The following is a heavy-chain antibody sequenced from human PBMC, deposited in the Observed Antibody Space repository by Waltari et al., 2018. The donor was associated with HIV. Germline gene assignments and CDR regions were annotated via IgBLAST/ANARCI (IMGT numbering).Heavy chain of an antibody. CDR3: AKGKLVGGGFDY. J-gene: IGHJ4*02. Sequence: EVQLLESGGGLVQPGGSLRLSCAASGFTFSSSAMSWVRQAPGKGLEWVSAISGSGGSTYYADSVKGRFTISRDDSKNTLYLQMNSLRAEDTAVYYCAKGKLVGGGFDYWGQGTLVTVSS. D-gene: IGHD6-13*01. CDR2: ISGSGGST. V-gene: IGHV3-23*01. CDR1: GFTFSSSA.